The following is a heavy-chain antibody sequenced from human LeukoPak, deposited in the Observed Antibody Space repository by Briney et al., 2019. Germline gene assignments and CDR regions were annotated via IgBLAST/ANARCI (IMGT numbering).Heavy chain of an antibody. V-gene: IGHV4-59*01. J-gene: IGHJ5*02. CDR1: GGSISNYV. CDR3: ARVRVLRRSSSGWFDP. CDR2: IKDSGNT. Sequence: SETLSLTCTVSGGSISNYVWSWIRQPPGKGLEWIGYIKDSGNTRYKPPLESRVTISVDTSKNQFSLNLYAVTAADTAVYNCARVRVLRRSSSGWFDPWGQGTLVTVSS. D-gene: IGHD6-13*01.